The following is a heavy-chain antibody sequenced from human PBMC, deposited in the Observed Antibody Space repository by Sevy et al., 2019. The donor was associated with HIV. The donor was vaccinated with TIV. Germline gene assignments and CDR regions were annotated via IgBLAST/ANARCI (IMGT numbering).Heavy chain of an antibody. CDR2: INEDGSTK. CDR3: VRALLRADSF. J-gene: IGHJ4*02. Sequence: GGSLRLSCAASGFNIRAHWMLWVRQAPGKGLEWVANINEDGSTKYYFDSVKGRFTISRDNAENSAFLQMNSLRVEDTAVYYCVRALLRADSFWGQGTLVTVSS. CDR1: GFNIRAHW. D-gene: IGHD1-26*01. V-gene: IGHV3-7*01.